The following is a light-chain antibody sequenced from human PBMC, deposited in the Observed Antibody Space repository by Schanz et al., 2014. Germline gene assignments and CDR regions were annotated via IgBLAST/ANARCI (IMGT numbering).Light chain of an antibody. CDR3: CSYAGSYTWV. J-gene: IGLJ3*02. Sequence: QSALTQPASVSGSPGQSITISCTGTSSDVGSYNLVSWYQQYPGKAPKFMIYDVSKRPSGVPDRFSGSKSGNTASLTISGLQAEDEADYYCCSYAGSYTWVFGGGTKLTVL. CDR1: SSDVGSYNL. CDR2: DVS. V-gene: IGLV2-11*01.